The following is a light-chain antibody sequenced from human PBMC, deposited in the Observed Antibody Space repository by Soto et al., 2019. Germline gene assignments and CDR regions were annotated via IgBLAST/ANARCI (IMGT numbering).Light chain of an antibody. CDR2: LGS. V-gene: IGKV2-28*01. CDR3: MQALQTPA. J-gene: IGKJ5*01. Sequence: IVMTQSPLSLPVTPGEPASISCRSSQSLLHSNGYKYLDWYLRKPGQSPQLLIYLGSNRASGVPARFSGSGSGTDFTLKISRVEAEDVGVYYCMQALQTPAFGQGTRLEIK. CDR1: QSLLHSNGYKY.